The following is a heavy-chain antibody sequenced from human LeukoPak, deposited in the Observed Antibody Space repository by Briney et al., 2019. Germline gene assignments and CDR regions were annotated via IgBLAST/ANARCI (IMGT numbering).Heavy chain of an antibody. D-gene: IGHD1-26*01. CDR3: ARGVGVHFDY. J-gene: IGHJ4*02. CDR1: GGSISSYD. CDR2: IYYSGST. V-gene: IGHV4-59*01. Sequence: SETLSLTCTVSGGSISSYDWSWIRQPPGKGLEWIGYIYYSGSTNYNPSLKSRVTISVDTSKDQFSLTLSSVTAADTAVYYCARGVGVHFDYWGQGTLVTVSS.